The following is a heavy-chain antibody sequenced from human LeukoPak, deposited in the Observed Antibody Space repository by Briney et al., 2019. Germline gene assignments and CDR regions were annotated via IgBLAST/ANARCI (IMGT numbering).Heavy chain of an antibody. V-gene: IGHV3-66*01. J-gene: IGHJ4*02. D-gene: IGHD3-10*01. CDR3: AMGTFGDPLAL. CDR2: FYRDGGI. CDR1: GFTVSSNY. Sequence: GGSLRLCCAASGFTVSSNYMNWVRQTPGKGLEWVSVFYRDGGIYYADSVKGRFTISRDNSKNMVYLQMNSLRAEDTAVYYCAMGTFGDPLALWGQGTLVTVSS.